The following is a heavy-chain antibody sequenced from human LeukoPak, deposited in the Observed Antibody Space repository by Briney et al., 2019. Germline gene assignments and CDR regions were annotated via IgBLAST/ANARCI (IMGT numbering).Heavy chain of an antibody. CDR3: AREGYYDSSGSAIGY. V-gene: IGHV3-30-3*01. CDR2: ISYDGSNK. Sequence: GGSLRLSCAASGFTFSSYAMHWVRQAPGKGLEWVAVISYDGSNKYYADSVKGRFTISRDNSKNTLYLQMNSLRAEDTAVYYCAREGYYDSSGSAIGYWGQGTLVTVS. J-gene: IGHJ4*02. D-gene: IGHD3-22*01. CDR1: GFTFSSYA.